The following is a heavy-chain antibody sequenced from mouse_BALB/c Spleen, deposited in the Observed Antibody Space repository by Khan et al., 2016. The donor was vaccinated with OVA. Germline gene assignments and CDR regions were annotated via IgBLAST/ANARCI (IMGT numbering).Heavy chain of an antibody. J-gene: IGHJ3*01. CDR2: ISSGGST. V-gene: IGHV5-6-5*01. CDR1: GFTFSNYA. Sequence: EVELVESGGGLVQPGGSLKLSCAASGFTFSNYAMSWVRQTPEKRLEWVASISSGGSTYYPDSVKGRLTICRDNARNSLYLQMSSLRSEDMAMYYCARDYLFAYWGQVTLVTVSA. D-gene: IGHD1-1*01. CDR3: ARDYLFAY.